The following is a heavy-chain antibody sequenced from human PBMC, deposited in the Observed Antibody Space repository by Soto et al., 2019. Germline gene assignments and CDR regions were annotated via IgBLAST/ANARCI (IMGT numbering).Heavy chain of an antibody. CDR3: ARTGYSSGSYRRAPFSQAAFDI. J-gene: IGHJ3*02. V-gene: IGHV4-34*01. CDR2: INHSGST. Sequence: PSETLSLTCAVYGGSFSGYYWRRIRQPPGKGLEWIGEINHSGSTNYNPSLRSRVTISVDTSKNQFSLKLSSVTAADTAVYYCARTGYSSGSYRRAPFSQAAFDIWGQGTMVPGS. CDR1: GGSFSGYY. D-gene: IGHD6-19*01.